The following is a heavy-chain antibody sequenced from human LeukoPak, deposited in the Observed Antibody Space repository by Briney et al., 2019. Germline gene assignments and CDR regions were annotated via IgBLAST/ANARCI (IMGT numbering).Heavy chain of an antibody. Sequence: GASVKVSCKASGGTFSSYGISWVRQAPGQGLEWMGWISAYNGNTNYAQKLQGRVTMTTDTSTSTAYMELRSLRSDDTAVYYCARATRNPYFDYWGQGTLVTVSS. CDR1: GGTFSSYG. V-gene: IGHV1-18*01. J-gene: IGHJ4*02. CDR2: ISAYNGNT. CDR3: ARATRNPYFDY.